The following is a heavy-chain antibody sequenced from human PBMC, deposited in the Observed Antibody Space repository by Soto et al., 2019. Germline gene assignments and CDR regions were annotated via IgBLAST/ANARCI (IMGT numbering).Heavy chain of an antibody. D-gene: IGHD1-26*01. J-gene: IGHJ4*02. CDR2: IDSYSTTT. CDR1: GFTFNNNW. CDR3: ARGGAMGVDY. Sequence: GGSLRLSCTASGFTFNNNWMHWVRQAPGKGLVWVARIDSYSTTTNYADSVKGRFTISRDNAKNTVFLHLNSLTDEDTAVYYCARGGAMGVDYWGQGTLVTVSS. V-gene: IGHV3-74*01.